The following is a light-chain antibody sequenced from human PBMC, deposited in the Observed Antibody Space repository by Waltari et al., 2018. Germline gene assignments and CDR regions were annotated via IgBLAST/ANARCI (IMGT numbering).Light chain of an antibody. J-gene: IGKJ2*01. CDR1: QSVSGN. V-gene: IGKV3-15*01. CDR2: GAS. CDR3: QQYYNWPPYT. Sequence: EIVMTQSPATLSVSPGERATLSCRASQSVSGNLAWYQQKAGLAPRLLIYGASTRATRIPARFSCSGSGTEFTLTISSLQSDDVAVYYCQQYYNWPPYTFGQGTKLEIK.